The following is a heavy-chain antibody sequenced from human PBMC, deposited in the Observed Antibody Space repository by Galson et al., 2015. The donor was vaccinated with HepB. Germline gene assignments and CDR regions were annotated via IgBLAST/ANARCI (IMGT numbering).Heavy chain of an antibody. CDR2: IKTGGTT. Sequence: SLRLSCAASGFSVSSNYMNWVRQAPGKGLEWLSVIKTGGTTFYADSVRGRFTISKDNSMNILYLQLTSLRAEDTAIYYCARERDWDYYDSSALNEAFDFWGQGTMVTVSS. CDR3: ARERDWDYYDSSALNEAFDF. V-gene: IGHV3-66*01. CDR1: GFSVSSNY. J-gene: IGHJ3*01. D-gene: IGHD3-22*01.